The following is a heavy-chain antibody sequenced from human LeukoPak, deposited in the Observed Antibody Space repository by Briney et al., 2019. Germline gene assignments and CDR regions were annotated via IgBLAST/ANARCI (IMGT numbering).Heavy chain of an antibody. V-gene: IGHV1-18*01. CDR2: ISTYNGKT. Sequence: GASVKVSCKASGYTFTSYGITWVRQAPGQGLEWMGWISTYNGKTNYAQKLQGRVTMTTDTSTSTAYMELRSLRSDDTAVYYCARTDIVVVVAATPGYFQHWGQGTLVTASS. CDR1: GYTFTSYG. J-gene: IGHJ1*01. D-gene: IGHD2-15*01. CDR3: ARTDIVVVVAATPGYFQH.